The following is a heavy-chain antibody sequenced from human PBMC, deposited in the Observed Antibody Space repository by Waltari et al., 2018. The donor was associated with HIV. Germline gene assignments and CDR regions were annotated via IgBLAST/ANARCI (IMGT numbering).Heavy chain of an antibody. Sequence: QLQLQESGPGLVKPSETLSLTCTVSGGSISSSSYYWGWIRQPPGKGLEWIGSIYYSGSTYYNPSLKSRVTISVDTSKNQFSLKLSSVTAADTAVYYCARQQPPHCSSTSCYQDYWGQGTLVTVSS. D-gene: IGHD2-2*01. V-gene: IGHV4-39*01. CDR2: IYYSGST. CDR1: GGSISSSSYY. CDR3: ARQQPPHCSSTSCYQDY. J-gene: IGHJ4*02.